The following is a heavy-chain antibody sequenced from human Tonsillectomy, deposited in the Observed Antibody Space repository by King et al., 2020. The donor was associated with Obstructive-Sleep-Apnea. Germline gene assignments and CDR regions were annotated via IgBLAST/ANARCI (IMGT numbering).Heavy chain of an antibody. Sequence: PLQESGPGLVKPSQTLSLTCTVSGGSISSDTYYWNWIRQHPGKGLEWIGYIYYSGSTYYSPSLKSRVTISLDTSKNQFSLKLTSVTAADTAVYYCATNPAAGSFYFDYWGQGTLVTVSS. D-gene: IGHD6-25*01. V-gene: IGHV4-31*03. CDR2: IYYSGST. CDR3: ATNPAAGSFYFDY. CDR1: GGSISSDTYY. J-gene: IGHJ4*02.